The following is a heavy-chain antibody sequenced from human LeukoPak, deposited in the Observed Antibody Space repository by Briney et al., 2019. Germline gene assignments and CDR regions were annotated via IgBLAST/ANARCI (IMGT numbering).Heavy chain of an antibody. CDR3: VKALPYDYVWGSYRFSSRNYGFDY. CDR2: ISSNGGST. J-gene: IGHJ4*02. Sequence: GGSLRLSCAASGFTFSSHWMHWVRQAPGKGLEYVSAISSNGGSTYYADSVKGRFTISRDNSKNTLYLQMSSLRAEDTAVYYCVKALPYDYVWGSYRFSSRNYGFDYWGQGTLVTVSS. CDR1: GFTFSSHW. D-gene: IGHD3-16*02. V-gene: IGHV3-64D*09.